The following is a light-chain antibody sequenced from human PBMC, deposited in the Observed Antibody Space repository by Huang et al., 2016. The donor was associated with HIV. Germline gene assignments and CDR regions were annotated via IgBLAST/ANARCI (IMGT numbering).Light chain of an antibody. V-gene: IGKV1-6*01. Sequence: AVQLTQFPPSLSASVGDRVTIRTSLAWYQPKPGKAPKLLISAALNLQSGVSSRFSGDSAGTEFTLFISSLQPEDAATYYCQQLHEYPITFGRGTRLDIK. CDR3: QQLHEYPIT. CDR1: TS. J-gene: IGKJ5*01. CDR2: AAL.